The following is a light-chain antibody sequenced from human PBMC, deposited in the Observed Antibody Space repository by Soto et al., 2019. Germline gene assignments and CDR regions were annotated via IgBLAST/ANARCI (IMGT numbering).Light chain of an antibody. Sequence: QTVVTQEPSMTVSPGGTVTLTCGSSTGPVTYGHFPYWFQVKPGQAPRTLIYDTSSKYSWTPARFSGSLLGGKAALTLSGAQPEDEADYYCLLANSGVFFGGGTKLTVL. V-gene: IGLV7-46*01. J-gene: IGLJ2*01. CDR2: DTS. CDR1: TGPVTYGHF. CDR3: LLANSGVF.